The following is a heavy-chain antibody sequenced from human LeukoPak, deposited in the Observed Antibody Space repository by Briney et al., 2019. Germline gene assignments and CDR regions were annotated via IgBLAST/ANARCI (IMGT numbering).Heavy chain of an antibody. D-gene: IGHD6-19*01. CDR2: VSYSGTT. CDR1: GGSISSSSNY. V-gene: IGHV4-39*01. J-gene: IGHJ4*02. Sequence: SETLSLTCTVSGGSISSSSNYWGWVRQPPGKGLEWIGSVSYSGTTYYNPSLKSRVTISVDTSKNQFSLKLNSVTAADTAVYYCARRPDSSGGFDHWGQGTLVTVSS. CDR3: ARRPDSSGGFDH.